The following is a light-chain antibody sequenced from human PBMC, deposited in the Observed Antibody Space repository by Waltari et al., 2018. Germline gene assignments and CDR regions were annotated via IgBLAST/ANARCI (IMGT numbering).Light chain of an antibody. CDR1: TSNIGNKY. CDR2: DND. V-gene: IGLV1-51*01. J-gene: IGLJ3*02. Sequence: QSVLTQPPSVSAAPGQKVTISCSGSTSNIGNKYVSWYHQRPGTAPKLLIYDNDTRPSGIPDRFSGSKSGTSATLGSTGLQTGDEANYYCETWDSSLSAWVFGGGTKLTVL. CDR3: ETWDSSLSAWV.